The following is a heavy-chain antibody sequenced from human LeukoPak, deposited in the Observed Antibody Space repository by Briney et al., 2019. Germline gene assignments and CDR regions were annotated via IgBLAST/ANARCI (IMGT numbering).Heavy chain of an antibody. Sequence: PSETLSLTCAVYGGPFSGYYWSWIRQPPGKGLEWIGEINHSGSTNYNLSPKSRVTISVDTSKNQFSLKLSSVTAADTAVYYCATVYSYDSSAYYRLDYWGQGTLVTVSS. V-gene: IGHV4-34*01. CDR2: INHSGST. CDR3: ATVYSYDSSAYYRLDY. D-gene: IGHD3-22*01. J-gene: IGHJ4*02. CDR1: GGPFSGYY.